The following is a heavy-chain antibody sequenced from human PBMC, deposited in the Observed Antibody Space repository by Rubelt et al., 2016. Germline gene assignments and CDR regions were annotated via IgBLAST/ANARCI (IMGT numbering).Heavy chain of an antibody. CDR1: GFTFSNYW. Sequence: EVQLVESGGGLVKPGGSLRVSCAASGFTFSNYWMNWVRQAPGKGPEWVANIKQDGSEKYYVDSVKGRFTISRDNAKNSLYLQMSSLRAEDTAMYYCTEGFHAWGQGTLVTVSS. J-gene: IGHJ5*02. CDR2: IKQDGSEK. V-gene: IGHV3-7*02. CDR3: TEGFHA.